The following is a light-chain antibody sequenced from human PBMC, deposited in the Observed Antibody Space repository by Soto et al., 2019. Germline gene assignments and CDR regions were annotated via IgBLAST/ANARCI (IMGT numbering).Light chain of an antibody. CDR1: SSDVGTYDL. CDR2: EVS. V-gene: IGLV2-23*02. J-gene: IGLJ1*01. CDR3: CSYAVSSTYV. Sequence: ALTQPASVSGSPGQSITISCTGTSSDVGTYDLVSWYQQHPGKAPKLMIYEVSKRPSGVSNRFSGSKSGNTASLTISGLQVEDEADYHCCSYAVSSTYVFGTGTRSPS.